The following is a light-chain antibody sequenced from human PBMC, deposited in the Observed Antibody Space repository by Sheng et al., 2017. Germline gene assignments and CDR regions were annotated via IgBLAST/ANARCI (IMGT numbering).Light chain of an antibody. CDR2: DAS. J-gene: IGKJ1*01. Sequence: EVVLTQSPATLSLSPGERATLSCRASQSVSRFLAWYQQKPGQAPRLLIYDASNRATGVPARFSGSGSGTEFTLTISSLQSEDFAVYYCQQYRNWPPWTFGQGTKV. CDR3: QQYRNWPPWT. CDR1: QSVSRF. V-gene: IGKV3D-15*01.